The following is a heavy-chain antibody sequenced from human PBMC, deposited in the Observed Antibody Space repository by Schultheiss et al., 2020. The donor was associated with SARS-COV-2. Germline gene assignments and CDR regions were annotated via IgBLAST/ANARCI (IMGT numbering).Heavy chain of an antibody. CDR1: GFSLNTSGVG. V-gene: IGHV2-5*01. J-gene: IGHJ4*02. CDR3: VHKFDYQHHFDY. CDR2: IYWNDDK. Sequence: SGPTLVKPTQTLTLTCTFSGFSLNTSGVGVGWIRQPPGKALEWLALIYWNDDKRYSPSLKSRLTITKDTSKSQVVLTMPDMDPVDTATYYCVHKFDYQHHFDYWGQGTLVTVSS. D-gene: IGHD4-11*01.